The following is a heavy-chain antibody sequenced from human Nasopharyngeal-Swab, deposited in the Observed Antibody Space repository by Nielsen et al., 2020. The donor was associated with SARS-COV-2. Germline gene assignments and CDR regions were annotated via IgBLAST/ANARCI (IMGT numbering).Heavy chain of an antibody. CDR3: ARANIVVDYVWGSYRYTHFDY. Sequence: GGSLRLSCAASGFTFSSYWMSWVRQAPGKGLEWVANIKEDGSEKYYVDSVKGRFTISRDNAKNSLYLQMNSLRAEDTAVYYCARANIVVDYVWGSYRYTHFDYWGQGTLVTVSS. V-gene: IGHV3-7*01. D-gene: IGHD3-16*02. CDR1: GFTFSSYW. J-gene: IGHJ4*02. CDR2: IKEDGSEK.